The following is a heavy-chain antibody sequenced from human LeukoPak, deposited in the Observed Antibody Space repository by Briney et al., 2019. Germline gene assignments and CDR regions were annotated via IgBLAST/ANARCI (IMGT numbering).Heavy chain of an antibody. CDR2: INSDGSST. D-gene: IGHD3-9*01. V-gene: IGHV3-74*01. CDR1: GFTFSSYW. Sequence: GGSLRLSCAASGFTFSSYWMHWVRQAPGKGLVWVSRINSDGSSTSYADSVKGRFTISRDNAKNTLYLQMNSLRAEDTAVYYCARDFAYYAILTGFGEYYFDYWGQGTLVTVSS. J-gene: IGHJ4*02. CDR3: ARDFAYYAILTGFGEYYFDY.